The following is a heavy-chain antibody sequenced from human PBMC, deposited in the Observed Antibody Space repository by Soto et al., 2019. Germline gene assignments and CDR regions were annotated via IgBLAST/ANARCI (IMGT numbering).Heavy chain of an antibody. V-gene: IGHV3-23*01. CDR2: VTVTGGST. J-gene: IGHJ5*02. D-gene: IGHD3-10*01. CDR3: ARQRSPEGWFDP. CDR1: TMSFNTYG. Sequence: GGSLRLSCAASTMSFNTYGVTWVRQAPGKGLKWVSTVTVTGGSTYYADSVKGRFTISRDRSNYTVSLLLNSLRVEDTAIYYCARQRSPEGWFDPWGQGTLVTVSS.